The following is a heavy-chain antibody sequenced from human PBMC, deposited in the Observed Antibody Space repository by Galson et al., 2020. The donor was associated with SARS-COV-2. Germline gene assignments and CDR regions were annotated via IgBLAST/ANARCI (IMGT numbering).Heavy chain of an antibody. Sequence: GESLKISCAASGFTFSSYWMHWVRQAPGKGLVWVSRINSDGSSTSYADSVKGRFTISRDNAKNTLYLQMNSLRAEDTAVYYCASSNPYYDILTGYLPLFDYWGQGTLVTVSS. J-gene: IGHJ4*02. CDR1: GFTFSSYW. CDR3: ASSNPYYDILTGYLPLFDY. CDR2: INSDGSST. D-gene: IGHD3-9*01. V-gene: IGHV3-74*01.